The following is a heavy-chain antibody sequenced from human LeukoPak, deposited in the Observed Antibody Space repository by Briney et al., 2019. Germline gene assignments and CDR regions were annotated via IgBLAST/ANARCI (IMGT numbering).Heavy chain of an antibody. CDR1: GFTFSNYG. Sequence: GGSLRLSCVVSGFTFSNYGMHWVRQAPGKGLEWVAFIRYDGKTEHYADSVKGRLTSSRDTSNNTLYLQMNSLRVEDPAVYYCVRDGMVTEPINYWAQGTLVTVSS. CDR3: VRDGMVTEPINY. J-gene: IGHJ4*02. D-gene: IGHD2-21*02. V-gene: IGHV3-30*02. CDR2: IRYDGKTE.